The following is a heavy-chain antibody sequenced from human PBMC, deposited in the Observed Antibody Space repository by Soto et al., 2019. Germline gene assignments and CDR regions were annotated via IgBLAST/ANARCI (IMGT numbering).Heavy chain of an antibody. J-gene: IGHJ5*02. Sequence: SETLSLTCTVSGGSISSSSYYWGGIRQPPGKGLEWIGSIYYSGSTYYNPSLKSRVTISGDTSKNQFSLKLSSVTAADTAVYYCARHEYYSRWNNLFDPWGHGTLVIVSA. CDR3: ARHEYYSRWNNLFDP. V-gene: IGHV4-39*01. D-gene: IGHD3-16*01. CDR1: GGSISSSSYY. CDR2: IYYSGST.